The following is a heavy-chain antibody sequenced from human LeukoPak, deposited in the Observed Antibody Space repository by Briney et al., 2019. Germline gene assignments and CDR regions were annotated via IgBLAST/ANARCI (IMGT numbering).Heavy chain of an antibody. Sequence: SSETLSLTCTVSGGSISSNSHYWAWIRQPPGKGLEWIGSINYGGKTYYNPSLKSRVSISVDTSKNQFSLRLNSVTAADTAVYYCARETTTPDYNFWNGSPLGYFDYWAPGTLVTVSS. D-gene: IGHD3-3*01. CDR1: GGSISSNSHY. V-gene: IGHV4-39*07. CDR3: ARETTTPDYNFWNGSPLGYFDY. J-gene: IGHJ4*02. CDR2: INYGGKT.